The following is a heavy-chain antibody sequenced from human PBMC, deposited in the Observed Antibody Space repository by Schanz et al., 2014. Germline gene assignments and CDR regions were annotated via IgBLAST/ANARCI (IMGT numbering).Heavy chain of an antibody. J-gene: IGHJ4*02. CDR1: EFTFSSYK. CDR3: ARNNYYGSGSYAY. Sequence: EVQLVESGGGLVKPGGSLRLSCEASEFTFSSYKMNWVRQAPGKGLEWLSYIDGKSTTVYYADSVKGRFTISRDNAKNSMYLHMKSLRGEDTAVYYCARNNYYGSGSYAYWGEGTLXTVSA. CDR2: IDGKSTTV. V-gene: IGHV3-21*05. D-gene: IGHD3-10*01.